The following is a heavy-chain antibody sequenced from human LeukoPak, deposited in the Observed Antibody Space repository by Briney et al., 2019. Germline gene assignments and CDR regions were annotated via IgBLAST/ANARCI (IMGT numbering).Heavy chain of an antibody. J-gene: IGHJ5*02. D-gene: IGHD3-3*01. CDR3: ARGANYDFWSGYTTDGYNWFDP. CDR2: IRYDGSNK. V-gene: IGHV3-30*02. CDR1: GFTFSSYG. Sequence: TGGSLRLSCAASGFTFSSYGMHWVRQAPGKGLEWVAFIRYDGSNKYYADSVKGRFTISRDNSKNTLYLQMNSLRAEDTAVYYCARGANYDFWSGYTTDGYNWFDPWGQGTLVTVSS.